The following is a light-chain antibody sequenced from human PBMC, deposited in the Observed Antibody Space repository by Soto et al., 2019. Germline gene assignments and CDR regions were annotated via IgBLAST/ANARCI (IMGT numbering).Light chain of an antibody. CDR2: GAS. CDR3: QQLFRYPLA. J-gene: IGKJ5*01. V-gene: IGKV1-9*01. CDR1: EGIVNY. Sequence: IQLTQSPSSLSASVGDRVTITCRASEGIVNYLAWYQQQPGKAPKLLIYGASTLQGGVPSRFSGGGSGTDFSLTFSSLQPEDFATYHCQQLFRYPLAFGQGTRLEMK.